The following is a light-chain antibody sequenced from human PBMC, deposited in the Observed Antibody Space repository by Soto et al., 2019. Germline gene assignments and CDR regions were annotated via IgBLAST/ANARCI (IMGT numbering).Light chain of an antibody. CDR2: DAS. CDR1: QSISSW. Sequence: DIQMTQSPSTLSASVGDRVTITCRSSQSISSWLAWYQQKPGKAPKLLIYDASSLESGVPSRFSGSGSGTEFTLTISSLQPDDFATYYCQQYNSYSGTFGQGTKV. J-gene: IGKJ1*01. CDR3: QQYNSYSGT. V-gene: IGKV1-5*01.